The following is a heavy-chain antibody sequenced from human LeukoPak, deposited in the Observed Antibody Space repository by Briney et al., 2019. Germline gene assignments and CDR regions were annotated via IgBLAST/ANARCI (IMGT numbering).Heavy chain of an antibody. CDR3: ARISVVSRSGPLDY. V-gene: IGHV3-23*01. CDR2: IRSGAYT. Sequence: GGSLRLSCAASGFTFSSYAMTWVRQAPGKGLEWVATIRSGAYTYYADSVKGRLSISRDNSKNTLYLEMNSLRAEDAAVYYCARISVVSRSGPLDYWGQGTLVTVSS. D-gene: IGHD3-10*01. CDR1: GFTFSSYA. J-gene: IGHJ4*02.